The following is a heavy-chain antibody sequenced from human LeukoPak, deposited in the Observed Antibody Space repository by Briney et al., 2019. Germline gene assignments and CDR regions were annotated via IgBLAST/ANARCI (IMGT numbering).Heavy chain of an antibody. Sequence: GGSPRLSCAASGFTFSSYEMNWVRQAPAKRLEWVSYISSTGNTIYYADSVKGRFTISRDDATNSVSLQMNSLRADDTAVYYCARRGSSSRYYFDYWGQGTPVTVSS. D-gene: IGHD6-13*01. CDR2: ISSTGNTI. CDR3: ARRGSSSRYYFDY. CDR1: GFTFSSYE. J-gene: IGHJ4*02. V-gene: IGHV3-48*03.